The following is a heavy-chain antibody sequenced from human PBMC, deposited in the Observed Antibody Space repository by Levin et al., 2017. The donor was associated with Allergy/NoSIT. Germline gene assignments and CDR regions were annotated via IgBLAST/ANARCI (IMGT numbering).Heavy chain of an antibody. CDR2: ISGSGGST. D-gene: IGHD3-22*01. V-gene: IGHV3-23*01. CDR3: AKDLRWDYDSSGYYPDPYYFDY. CDR1: GFTFSSYA. J-gene: IGHJ4*02. Sequence: PGGSLRLSCAASGFTFSSYAMSWVRQAPGKGLEWVSAISGSGGSTYYADSVKGRFTISRDNSKNTLYLQMNSLRAEDTAVYYCAKDLRWDYDSSGYYPDPYYFDYWGQGTLVTVSS.